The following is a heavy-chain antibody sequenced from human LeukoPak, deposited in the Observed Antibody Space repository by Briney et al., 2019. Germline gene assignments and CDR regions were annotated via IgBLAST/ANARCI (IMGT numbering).Heavy chain of an antibody. CDR2: INTSGGST. CDR3: ARRGNYYYYYMDV. J-gene: IGHJ6*03. Sequence: ASVTVSCKASGYTFTGYYMHWVRQAPGQGLEWMGIINTSGGSTSYAQKFQGRVTMTRDTSTSTVYMELSSLRSEDTAVYYCARRGNYYYYYMDVWGKGTTVTVSS. CDR1: GYTFTGYY. V-gene: IGHV1-46*01.